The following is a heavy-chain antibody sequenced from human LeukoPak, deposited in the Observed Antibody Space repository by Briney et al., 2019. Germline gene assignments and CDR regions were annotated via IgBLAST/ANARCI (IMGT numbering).Heavy chain of an antibody. D-gene: IGHD3-22*01. Sequence: RPGGSLRLSCAASGFTFDDYGMSWVRQAPGKGLEWVSGINWNGGSTGYADSVKGRFTISRDNAKNSLYLQMNSLRAEDTALYHCARSYYYDSSGHGAAFDIWGQGTMVTVSS. V-gene: IGHV3-20*01. J-gene: IGHJ3*02. CDR3: ARSYYYDSSGHGAAFDI. CDR1: GFTFDDYG. CDR2: INWNGGST.